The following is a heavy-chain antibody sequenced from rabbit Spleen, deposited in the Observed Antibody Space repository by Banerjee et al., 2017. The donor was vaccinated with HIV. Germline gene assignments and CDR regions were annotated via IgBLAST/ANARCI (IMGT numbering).Heavy chain of an antibody. D-gene: IGHD1-1*01. CDR1: GFSFTNKDV. J-gene: IGHJ4*02. Sequence: QEHLEESGGSLVKPEGSLTLTCTASGFSFTNKDVMCWVRQAPGKGLEWIGCINSITGKTVYATWAKGRFTISRASATTVFLQMTSLTAADTATYFCARDLPDIIGWNFGFWGPGTLVTVS. CDR2: INSITGKT. CDR3: ARDLPDIIGWNFGF. V-gene: IGHV1S45*01.